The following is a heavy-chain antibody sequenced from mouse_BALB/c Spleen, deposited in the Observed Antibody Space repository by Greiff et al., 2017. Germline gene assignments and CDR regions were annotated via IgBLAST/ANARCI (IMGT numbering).Heavy chain of an antibody. J-gene: IGHJ3*01. D-gene: IGHD2-4*01. CDR1: GFTFSSYA. CDR2: ISSGGST. V-gene: IGHV5-6-5*01. CDR3: ARGGAAYDYDGFAY. Sequence: EVQLVESGGGLVKPGGSLKLSCAASGFTFSSYAMSWVRQTPEKRLEWVASISSGGSTYYPDSVKGRFTISRDNARNILYLQMSSLRSEDTAMYYCARGGAAYDYDGFAYWGQGTLVTVSA.